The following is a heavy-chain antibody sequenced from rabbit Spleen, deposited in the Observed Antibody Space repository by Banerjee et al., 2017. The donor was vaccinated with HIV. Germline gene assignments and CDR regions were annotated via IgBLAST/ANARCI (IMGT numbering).Heavy chain of an antibody. V-gene: IGHV1S7*01. CDR2: IDPVFGIT. J-gene: IGHJ3*01. CDR1: GFSISSYY. Sequence: QSLEESGGGLVKPGASLTLTCTASGFSISSYYMNWVRQAPGKGLEWIGYIDPVFGITYYANWVNGRFTISSHNAQNTLYLQLNSLTAADTATYFCARDGAGGSYFALWGQGTLVTVS. CDR3: ARDGAGGSYFAL. D-gene: IGHD8-1*01.